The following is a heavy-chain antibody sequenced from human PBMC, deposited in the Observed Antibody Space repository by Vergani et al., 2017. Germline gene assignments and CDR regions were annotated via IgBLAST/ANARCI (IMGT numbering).Heavy chain of an antibody. CDR1: GGSFSGYY. D-gene: IGHD3-10*01. CDR3: ARGXWNYYGSGSYSRGAFDI. CDR2: INHSGST. J-gene: IGHJ3*02. Sequence: QVQLQQWGAGLLKPSETLSLTCAVYGGSFSGYYWSWIRQPPGKGLEWIGEINHSGSTNYNPSLKSRVTISVDTSKNQFSLKLSSVTAADTAVYYCARGXWNYYGSGSYSRGAFDIWGQGTMVTVSS. V-gene: IGHV4-34*01.